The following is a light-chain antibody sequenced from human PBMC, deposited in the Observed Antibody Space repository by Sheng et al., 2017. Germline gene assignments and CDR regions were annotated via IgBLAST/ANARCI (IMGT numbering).Light chain of an antibody. J-gene: IGKJ3*01. V-gene: IGKV1-39*01. CDR2: HSS. CDR3: QQSFSTPFT. CDR1: QSISSY. Sequence: DIQMTQSPSSLSASVGDRVTITCRASQSISSYLNWYQQKPGKAPKLLIFHSSSLQSGAPFRFXGSGSGTDFTLTISSLQPEDFATYYCQQSFSTPFTFGPGTKVEIK.